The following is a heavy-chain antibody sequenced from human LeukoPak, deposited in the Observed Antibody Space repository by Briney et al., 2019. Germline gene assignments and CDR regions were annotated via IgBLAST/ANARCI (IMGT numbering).Heavy chain of an antibody. D-gene: IGHD1-14*01. J-gene: IGHJ6*03. Sequence: AASVKVSCKPSGGTFGSFAIAWLRQAPGQGLEWMGGIIPIFATTNYAQEFQGRVSITADEFTSTVYMELTSLRSDDTGVYYCARGPPLTYDHTPEGYYHYYMDVWGKGTTIIISS. V-gene: IGHV1-69*13. CDR1: GGTFGSFA. CDR2: IIPIFATT. CDR3: ARGPPLTYDHTPEGYYHYYMDV.